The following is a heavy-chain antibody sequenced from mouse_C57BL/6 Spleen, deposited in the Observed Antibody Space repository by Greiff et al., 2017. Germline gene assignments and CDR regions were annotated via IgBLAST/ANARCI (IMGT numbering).Heavy chain of an antibody. CDR3: ARPLDDYDSYYAMDY. CDR2: INPSSGYT. V-gene: IGHV1-7*01. J-gene: IGHJ4*01. CDR1: GYTFTSYW. Sequence: VQLQQSGAELAKPGASVKLSCKASGYTFTSYWMHWVKQRPGQGLEWIGYINPSSGYTKYNQKFKDKAPLTADKSSSTAYMQLSSLTYEDSAVYYCARPLDDYDSYYAMDYWGQGTSVTVSS. D-gene: IGHD2-4*01.